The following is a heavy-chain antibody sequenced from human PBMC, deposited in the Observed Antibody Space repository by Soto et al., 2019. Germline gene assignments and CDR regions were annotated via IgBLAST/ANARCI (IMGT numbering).Heavy chain of an antibody. V-gene: IGHV2-5*01. CDR1: GFSLSTSGVG. J-gene: IGHJ1*01. CDR3: ARLSDTGMVYIKYFQH. Sequence: QITLKESGPTLVKPTQTLTLTCTFSGFSLSTSGVGVGWIRQPPGKALEWLALIYWTDDKRYSPSLKSRLTITKDTSKNQVVLTMTNMDPVDTATYYCARLSDTGMVYIKYFQHWGQGTLVTVSS. D-gene: IGHD5-18*01. CDR2: IYWTDDK.